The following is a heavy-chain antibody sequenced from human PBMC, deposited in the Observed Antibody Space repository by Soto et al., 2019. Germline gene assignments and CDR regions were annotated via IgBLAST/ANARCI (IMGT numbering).Heavy chain of an antibody. V-gene: IGHV1-3*01. J-gene: IGHJ4*02. CDR2: IHGGNGNT. CDR3: TNSYCGSMSCLGNY. CDR1: GYSFSSLG. Sequence: QVQLVQSGAEVKKPGASVKVSCKASGYSFSSLGMHWVRQAPGQRLEWMGWIHGGNGNTKYSQKYQGRVTMTRDTSASTAYMKLSSLTSEDTAVYYCTNSYCGSMSCLGNYWGQGSLVTVPS. D-gene: IGHD2-2*01.